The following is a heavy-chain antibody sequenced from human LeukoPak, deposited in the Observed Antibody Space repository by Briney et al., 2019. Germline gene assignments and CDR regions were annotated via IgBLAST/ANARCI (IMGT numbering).Heavy chain of an antibody. J-gene: IGHJ4*02. CDR1: GGSVSSSGFY. V-gene: IGHV4-39*01. Sequence: PSETLSLTCTVSGGSVSSSGFYWAWIRQPPGKGLEWIGTIYYSGGTYYNSSLKSRLTISIDTSNNQFSLNLNSVTAADTAVYYCARAVGGDGSGSLWGPGTLVTVSS. D-gene: IGHD3-10*01. CDR2: IYYSGGT. CDR3: ARAVGGDGSGSL.